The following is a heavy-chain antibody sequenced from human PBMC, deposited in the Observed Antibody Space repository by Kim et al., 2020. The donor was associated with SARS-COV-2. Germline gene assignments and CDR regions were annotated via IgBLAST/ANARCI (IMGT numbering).Heavy chain of an antibody. J-gene: IGHJ4*02. CDR3: ARADSSSWYRVYFDY. D-gene: IGHD6-13*01. CDR2: IYYSGST. CDR1: GGSISSYY. Sequence: SETLSLTCTVSGGSISSYYWSWIRQPPGKGLEWIGYIYYSGSTNYNPSLKSRVTISVDTSKNQFSLKLSSVTAADTAVYYCARADSSSWYRVYFDYWGQGTLVTVSS. V-gene: IGHV4-59*13.